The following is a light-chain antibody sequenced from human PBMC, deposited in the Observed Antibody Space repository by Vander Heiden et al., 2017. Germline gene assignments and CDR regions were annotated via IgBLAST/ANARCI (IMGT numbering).Light chain of an antibody. J-gene: IGLJ1*01. V-gene: IGLV2-11*01. CDR3: CSYAGSYTYV. Sequence: QSALTQPRSVPGSPGQSVTISCTGTSSDVGGYNYVSWYQQHPGKAPKLMIYDVSKGPSGVPDRFSGSKSGNTASLTISGLQAEDEADYYCCSYAGSYTYVFGTGTKVTVL. CDR1: SSDVGGYNY. CDR2: DVS.